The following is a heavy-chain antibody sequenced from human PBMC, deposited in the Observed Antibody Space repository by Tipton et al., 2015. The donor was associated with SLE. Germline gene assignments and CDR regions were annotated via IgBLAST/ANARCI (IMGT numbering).Heavy chain of an antibody. CDR3: ARVGSGWYGRVDY. CDR1: GGSTSSCCYY. D-gene: IGHD6-19*01. Sequence: TLSLTCTVSGGSTSSCCYYWSWIRQPAGKGLEWIGYIYYSGSTNYNPSLKSRVTISVDTSKNQFSLKLSSVTAADTAVYYCARVGSGWYGRVDYWGQGTLVTVSS. CDR2: IYYSGST. J-gene: IGHJ4*02. V-gene: IGHV4-61*10.